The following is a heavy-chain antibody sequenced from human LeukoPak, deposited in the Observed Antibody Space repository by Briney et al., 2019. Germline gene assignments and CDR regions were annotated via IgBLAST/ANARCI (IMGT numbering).Heavy chain of an antibody. J-gene: IGHJ3*02. CDR3: ARSDGYGLVGI. V-gene: IGHV4-39*07. CDR2: IYSRGNT. D-gene: IGHD3-10*01. Sequence: SETLSLTCSVSGVSISSGSNYWGWIRQPPGKPLEWIGSIYSRGNTYYNPSLKSRVIILIDTAKNHFSLNLSSVTAADTAVYYCARSDGYGLVGIWGQGTMVTVSS. CDR1: GVSISSGSNY.